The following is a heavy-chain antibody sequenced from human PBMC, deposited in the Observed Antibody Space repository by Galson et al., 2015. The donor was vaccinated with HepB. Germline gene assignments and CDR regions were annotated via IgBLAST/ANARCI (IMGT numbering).Heavy chain of an antibody. J-gene: IGHJ4*02. CDR1: GFPFSSYA. CDR2: IGATGGTA. D-gene: IGHD3-9*01. CDR3: VKAAETRRPLRYFEFYD. V-gene: IGHV3-23*01. Sequence: SLRLSCAGSGFPFSSYAMNWVRQAPGKGLEWVSGIGATGGTAYYADSVKGRFTISRDDSKDTLFLQLNSLTAEDTAVYYCVKAAETRRPLRYFEFYDWGQGALVTVSS.